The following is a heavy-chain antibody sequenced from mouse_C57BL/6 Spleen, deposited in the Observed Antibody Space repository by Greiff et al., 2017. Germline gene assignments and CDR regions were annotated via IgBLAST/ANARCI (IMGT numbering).Heavy chain of an antibody. CDR2: ISSGGDYI. Sequence: EVKLVESGEGLVKPGGSLKLSCAASGFTFSSYAMSWVRQTPEKRLEWVAYISSGGDYIYYADTVKGRFTISRDNARNTLYLQMSSLKSEDTAMYYCTREDGRMYWYFDVWGTGTTVTVSS. J-gene: IGHJ1*03. D-gene: IGHD1-1*01. V-gene: IGHV5-9-1*02. CDR1: GFTFSSYA. CDR3: TREDGRMYWYFDV.